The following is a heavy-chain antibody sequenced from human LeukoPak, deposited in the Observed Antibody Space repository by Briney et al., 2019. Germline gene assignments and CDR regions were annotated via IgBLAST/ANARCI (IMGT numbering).Heavy chain of an antibody. CDR2: IWYDGSNK. J-gene: IGHJ3*02. CDR3: ARAGPWALDI. Sequence: GRSLRLSCAASEFTFSNYAVYWVRQAPGKGLEWVAVIWYDGSNKNYADSVKGRFTISRDNSKNTLYLQMNSLRAEDTAVYYCARAGPWALDIWGQGTMVTVSS. CDR1: EFTFSNYA. V-gene: IGHV3-33*01.